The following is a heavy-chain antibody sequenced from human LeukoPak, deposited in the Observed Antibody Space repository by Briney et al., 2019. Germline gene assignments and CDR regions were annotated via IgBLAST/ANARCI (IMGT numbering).Heavy chain of an antibody. D-gene: IGHD2-15*01. CDR3: ATWGYCSGGSCYRQHDY. CDR2: ISAYNGNT. V-gene: IGHV1-18*01. CDR1: GYTFTSYG. J-gene: IGHJ4*02. Sequence: ASVKVSCKASGYTFTSYGISWVRQAPGQGREWMGWISAYNGNTNYAQKPQGRVTMTTDTSTSTAYMELRSLRSDDTAVYYCATWGYCSGGSCYRQHDYWGQGTLVTVSS.